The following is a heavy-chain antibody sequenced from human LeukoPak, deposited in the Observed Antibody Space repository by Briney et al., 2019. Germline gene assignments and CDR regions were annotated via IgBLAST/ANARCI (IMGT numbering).Heavy chain of an antibody. CDR2: IYHTGTT. Sequence: PSETLSLTCTVSGFSISSAYYWVWIRQPPGKGLEYIGSIYHTGTTYHSPSLRSRVTISLDTSKNQFSLNLSSVTAADTAVYYCARDEWRDYYYYYMDVWGKGTTVTVSS. J-gene: IGHJ6*03. CDR1: GFSISSAYY. V-gene: IGHV4-38-2*02. CDR3: ARDEWRDYYYYYMDV. D-gene: IGHD2-8*01.